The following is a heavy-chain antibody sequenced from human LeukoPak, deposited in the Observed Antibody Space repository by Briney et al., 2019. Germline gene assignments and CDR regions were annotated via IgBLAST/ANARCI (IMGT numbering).Heavy chain of an antibody. J-gene: IGHJ3*02. V-gene: IGHV3-30*02. CDR2: IRYDGSNK. D-gene: IGHD1-7*01. Sequence: GGSLRLSCAASGFTFSSYGMHWVRQAPGKGLEWVAFIRYDGSNKYYADSVKGRFTISRDNSKNTLYLQMNSLRAEDTAVYYCARGGITGTTGAFDIWGQGTMVTVSS. CDR3: ARGGITGTTGAFDI. CDR1: GFTFSSYG.